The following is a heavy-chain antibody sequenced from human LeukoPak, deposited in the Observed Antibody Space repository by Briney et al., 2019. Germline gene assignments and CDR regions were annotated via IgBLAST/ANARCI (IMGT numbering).Heavy chain of an antibody. J-gene: IGHJ6*02. D-gene: IGHD5-18*01. CDR2: INHSGST. CDR3: ASHPYSSYYYHMDV. CDR1: GFSFSNYY. V-gene: IGHV4-34*01. Sequence: GSLRLSCAASGFSFSNYYMTWVRQAPGKGLEWIGEINHSGSTNYNPSLKSRVTISVDTSKNQFSLKLSSVTAADTAVYYCASHPYSSYYYHMDVWGQGTTVTVSS.